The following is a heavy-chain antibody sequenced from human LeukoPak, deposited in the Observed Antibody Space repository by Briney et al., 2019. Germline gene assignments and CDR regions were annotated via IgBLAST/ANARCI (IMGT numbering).Heavy chain of an antibody. CDR3: ARRQRGYSYGTRIDY. CDR2: INHSGST. CDR1: GGSFSGYY. Sequence: PSETLSLTCAVYGGSFSGYYWSWIRQPPGKGLEWIGEINHSGSTNYNPSLKSRVTISVDMSKNQFSLKLSSVTAADTAVYYCARRQRGYSYGTRIDYWGQGTLVTVSS. J-gene: IGHJ4*02. D-gene: IGHD5-18*01. V-gene: IGHV4-34*01.